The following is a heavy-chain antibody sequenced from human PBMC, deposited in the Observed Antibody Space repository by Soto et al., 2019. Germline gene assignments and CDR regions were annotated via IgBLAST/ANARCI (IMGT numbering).Heavy chain of an antibody. CDR3: ARDGSGRFFEY. CDR2: ITRDNAI. V-gene: IGHV3-48*01. Sequence: GGSLRLSCAASGFIFSTYDMNWVRQAPGKGLEWISYITRDNAIYYADSVKGRFTISRDNGKNSLYLQMDSLRAEDTAVYYCARDGSGRFFEYWGQGTLVTVSS. J-gene: IGHJ4*02. D-gene: IGHD3-10*01. CDR1: GFIFSTYD.